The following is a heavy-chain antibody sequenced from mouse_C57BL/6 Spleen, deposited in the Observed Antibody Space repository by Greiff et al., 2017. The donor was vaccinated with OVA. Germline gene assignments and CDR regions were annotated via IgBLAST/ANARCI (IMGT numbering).Heavy chain of an antibody. CDR3: TGDLYYYGNYWYFDV. D-gene: IGHD1-1*01. Sequence: EVMLVESGGGLVQPGGSMKLSCVASGFTFSNYWMNWVRQSPEKGLEWVAQIRLKSDNYATHYAESVKGRFTISRDDSKSSVYLQMNNLRAEDTGIYYCTGDLYYYGNYWYFDVWGTGTTVTVSS. J-gene: IGHJ1*03. CDR2: IRLKSDNYAT. V-gene: IGHV6-3*01. CDR1: GFTFSNYW.